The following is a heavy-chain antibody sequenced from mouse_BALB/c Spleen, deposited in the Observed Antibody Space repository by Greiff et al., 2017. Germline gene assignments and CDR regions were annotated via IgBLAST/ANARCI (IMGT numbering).Heavy chain of an antibody. CDR3: AREGYGSSGAY. CDR2: IYPGDGDT. Sequence: QVQLKESGAELVRPGSSVKISCKASGYAFSSYWMNWVKQRPGQGLEWIGQIYPGDGDTNYNGKFKGKATLTADKSSSTAYMQLSSLTSEDSAVYFCAREGYGSSGAYWGQGTLVTVSA. J-gene: IGHJ3*01. CDR1: GYAFSSYW. V-gene: IGHV1-80*01. D-gene: IGHD1-1*01.